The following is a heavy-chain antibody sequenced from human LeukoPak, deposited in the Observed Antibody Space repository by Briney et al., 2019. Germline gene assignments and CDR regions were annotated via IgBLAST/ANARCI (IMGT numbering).Heavy chain of an antibody. CDR2: ISSSGSTI. CDR1: GFTFSDYY. D-gene: IGHD5-18*01. J-gene: IGHJ3*02. Sequence: MSGGSLRLSCAASGFTFSDYYMSWIRQAPGKGLEWVSYISSSGSTIYYADSVKGRFTISRDNAKNSLYLQMNSLRAEDTAVYYCARDPPDTAMYAFDIWGQGTMVTVSS. CDR3: ARDPPDTAMYAFDI. V-gene: IGHV3-11*01.